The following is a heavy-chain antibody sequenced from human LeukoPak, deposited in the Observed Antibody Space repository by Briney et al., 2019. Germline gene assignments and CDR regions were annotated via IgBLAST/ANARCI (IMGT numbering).Heavy chain of an antibody. CDR1: GFTFSTYG. J-gene: IGHJ3*02. CDR3: ARRSAAKDAFDI. CDR2: INSDGSST. Sequence: GGSLRLSCAASGFTFSTYGMSWVRQAPGKGLVWVSRINSDGSSTSYADSVKGRFTISRDNAKNTLYLQMNSLRAEDTAVYYCARRSAAKDAFDIWGQGTMVTVSS. D-gene: IGHD6-25*01. V-gene: IGHV3-74*01.